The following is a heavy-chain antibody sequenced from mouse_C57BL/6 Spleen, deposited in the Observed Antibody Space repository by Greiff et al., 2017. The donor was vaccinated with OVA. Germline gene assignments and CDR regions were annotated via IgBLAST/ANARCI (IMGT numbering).Heavy chain of an antibody. Sequence: VQLQQSGPELVKPGASVKMSCKASGYTFTDYNMHWVKQSHGKSLEWIGYINPNNGGTSYNQKFKGKATLTVNKSSSTAYMELRSLTSEDSAVYYCAREVTTVVEGALPYWGQGTSVTVSS. V-gene: IGHV1-22*01. CDR3: AREVTTVVEGALPY. J-gene: IGHJ4*01. CDR2: INPNNGGT. D-gene: IGHD1-1*01. CDR1: GYTFTDYN.